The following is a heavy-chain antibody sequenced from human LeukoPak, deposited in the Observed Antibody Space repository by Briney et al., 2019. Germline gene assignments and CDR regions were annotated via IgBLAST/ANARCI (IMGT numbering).Heavy chain of an antibody. CDR3: ARDRSGSYLDWFDP. J-gene: IGHJ5*02. Sequence: SETLSLTCTVSGGSISSYYWSWIRQPAGKGLEWIGRIYTSGSTNYNPSPKSRVTMSVDTSKNQFSLKLSSVTAADTAVYYCARDRSGSYLDWFDPWGQGTLVTVSS. CDR1: GGSISSYY. D-gene: IGHD1-26*01. V-gene: IGHV4-4*07. CDR2: IYTSGST.